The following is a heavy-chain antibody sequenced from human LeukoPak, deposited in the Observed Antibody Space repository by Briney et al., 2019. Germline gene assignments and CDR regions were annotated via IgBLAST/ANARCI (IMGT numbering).Heavy chain of an antibody. CDR2: IYYSGST. D-gene: IGHD7-27*01. CDR1: GGSISSSSYY. V-gene: IGHV4-39*07. J-gene: IGHJ5*02. Sequence: SETLSLTCTVSGGSISSSSYYWGWIRQPPGKGLEWIGSIYYSGSTYYNPSLKSRVTISEDTSKNQFSLKLSSVTAADTAVYYCASPLGRERWFDPWGQGTLVTVSS. CDR3: ASPLGRERWFDP.